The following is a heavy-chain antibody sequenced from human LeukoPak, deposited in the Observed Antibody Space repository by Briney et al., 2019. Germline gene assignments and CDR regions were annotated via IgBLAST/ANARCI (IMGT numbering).Heavy chain of an antibody. Sequence: PSETLSLTCTVSGGSISSGGYYWSWVRQAPGKGLEWVSVISGSGYSTYYADSVKGRFTISRDNSKNTLYLQMNSLRVEDTGEYYCAARFGEAKTFGYWGQGTLVTVSS. CDR3: AARFGEAKTFGY. CDR1: GGSISSGGYY. CDR2: ISGSGYST. D-gene: IGHD3-10*01. V-gene: IGHV3-23*01. J-gene: IGHJ4*02.